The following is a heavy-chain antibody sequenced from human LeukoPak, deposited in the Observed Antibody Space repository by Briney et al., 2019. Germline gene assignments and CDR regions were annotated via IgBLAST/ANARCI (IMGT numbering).Heavy chain of an antibody. CDR3: ARAPSGTAFGPGDY. D-gene: IGHD3-3*02. Sequence: ASMKVSCKASGYTFTSYGIIWVRQAPGQGLEWMGWISPNTGDTVSAQKLQDRVTMTTDTSTSTAFMELRSLRFDGTAVYFCARAPSGTAFGPGDYWGQGTLVTVSS. CDR2: ISPNTGDT. CDR1: GYTFTSYG. V-gene: IGHV1-18*01. J-gene: IGHJ4*02.